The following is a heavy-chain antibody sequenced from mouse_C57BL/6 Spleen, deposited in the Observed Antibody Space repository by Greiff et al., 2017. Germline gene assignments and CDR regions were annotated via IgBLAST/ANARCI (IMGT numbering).Heavy chain of an antibody. CDR2: IDPSDSYT. CDR1: GYTFTSYW. D-gene: IGHD2-3*01. V-gene: IGHV1-69*01. J-gene: IGHJ2*01. CDR3: ARRGGYYAYYLDY. Sequence: VQLQQPGAELVMPGASVKLSCKASGYTFTSYWMHWVKQRPGQGLEWIGEIDPSDSYTNYNQKFKGKSTLTVDKSSSTAYMQLSSLTSEDSAVDYCARRGGYYAYYLDYWGQGTTLTVSS.